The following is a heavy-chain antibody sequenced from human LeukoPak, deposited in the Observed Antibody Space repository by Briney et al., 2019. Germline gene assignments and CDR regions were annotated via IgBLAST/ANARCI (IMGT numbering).Heavy chain of an antibody. CDR1: RFTFRNYW. D-gene: IGHD2-2*01. CDR3: ARDFQPRYCSSSSCSPA. Sequence: PGGSLRLSCAASRFTFRNYWMSWVRQAPGEGLEWVANIRPDGSQKYYVDSARGRFTISRDNAKSSLYLQMSSLRPEDTATYYCARDFQPRYCSSSSCSPAWGQGTTVTVSS. J-gene: IGHJ6*02. V-gene: IGHV3-7*03. CDR2: IRPDGSQK.